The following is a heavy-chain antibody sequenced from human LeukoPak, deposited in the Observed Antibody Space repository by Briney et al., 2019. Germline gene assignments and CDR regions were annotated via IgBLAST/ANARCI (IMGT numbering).Heavy chain of an antibody. CDR3: ARAGANGIEAAGSLRY. D-gene: IGHD6-13*01. CDR1: GGSLSTYY. J-gene: IGHJ4*02. V-gene: IGHV4-59*01. CDR2: IYYTGTT. Sequence: SETLSLTCAVSGGSLSTYYWSWIRQSPGKGLEWIGFIYYTGTTNYNPSLKSRVTISVDTSKNQFSLKLSSVTAADTAVYYCARAGANGIEAAGSLRYWGQGTLVTVSS.